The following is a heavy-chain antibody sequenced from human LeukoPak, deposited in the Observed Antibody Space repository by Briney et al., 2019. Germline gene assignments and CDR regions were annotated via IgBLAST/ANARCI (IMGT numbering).Heavy chain of an antibody. D-gene: IGHD6-13*01. CDR2: INPNSGGT. CDR3: AAWKIAAAGTTYFDY. CDR1: RYTFTGYY. Sequence: ASLKASCKASRYTFTGYYMHWVRQAPGQRLEWMGWINPNSGGTNYAQKFQGTVTMTRDTSISTAYMELSWLRSDDTAVYYCAAWKIAAAGTTYFDYWGQGTLVTVSS. V-gene: IGHV1-2*02. J-gene: IGHJ4*02.